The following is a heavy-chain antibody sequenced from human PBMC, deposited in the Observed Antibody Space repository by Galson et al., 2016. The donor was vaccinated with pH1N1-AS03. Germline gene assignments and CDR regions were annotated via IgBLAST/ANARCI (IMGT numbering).Heavy chain of an antibody. CDR2: IRGTSQIT. J-gene: IGHJ4*02. CDR3: ARLSGRVPTDYYFAS. Sequence: SLRLSCAASGFTFSTFAMSWVRRAPGKGLEWVSLIRGTSQITYYADSVKGRFTISKDNSKSTLFLQMNSLRAEDTAIYYCARLSGRVPTDYYFASWGQGTLVAVS. V-gene: IGHV3-23*01. CDR1: GFTFSTFA. D-gene: IGHD1-26*01.